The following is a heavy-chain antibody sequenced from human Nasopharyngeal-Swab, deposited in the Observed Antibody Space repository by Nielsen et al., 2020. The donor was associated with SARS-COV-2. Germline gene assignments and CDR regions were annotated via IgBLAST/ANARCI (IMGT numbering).Heavy chain of an antibody. CDR2: ISAYNGNT. J-gene: IGHJ4*02. D-gene: IGHD2-15*01. CDR3: ARDCPYCSGGSCYCGGIELDD. V-gene: IGHV1-18*04. Sequence: ASVKVSCKASGYTITSYGISWVRQAPAQGLEWMGWISAYNGNTNYAQKLQGRVTMTTDTSTSTAYMELRSLRSDDTAVYYCARDCPYCSGGSCYCGGIELDDWGQGTLVTVSS. CDR1: GYTITSYG.